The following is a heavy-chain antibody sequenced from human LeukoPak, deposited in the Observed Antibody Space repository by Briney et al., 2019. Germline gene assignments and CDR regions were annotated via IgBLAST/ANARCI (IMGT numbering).Heavy chain of an antibody. D-gene: IGHD3-22*01. CDR1: GYSFTSYW. Sequence: GESLKISCKGSGYSFTSYWIGCVRQMPGKGLEWMGIIYPGDSDTRYSPSFQGQVTISADKSISTAYLQWSSLKASDTAMYYCARVYYYDSSGYYFTFDYWGQGTLVTVSS. CDR2: IYPGDSDT. CDR3: ARVYYYDSSGYYFTFDY. V-gene: IGHV5-51*01. J-gene: IGHJ4*02.